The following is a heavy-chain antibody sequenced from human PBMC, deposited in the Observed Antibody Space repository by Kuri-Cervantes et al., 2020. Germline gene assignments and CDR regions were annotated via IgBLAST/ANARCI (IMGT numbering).Heavy chain of an antibody. V-gene: IGHV4-4*02. CDR2: INHSGST. D-gene: IGHD6-13*01. Sequence: GSLRLSCAVSGGSISSSNWWSWVRQPPGKGLEWIGEINHSGSTNYNPSLKSRVTISVDTSKNQFSLKLSSVTAADTAVYYCARGKWAWQLVRSPEYYYGMDVWGQGTTVTVSS. CDR3: ARGKWAWQLVRSPEYYYGMDV. J-gene: IGHJ6*02. CDR1: GGSISSSNW.